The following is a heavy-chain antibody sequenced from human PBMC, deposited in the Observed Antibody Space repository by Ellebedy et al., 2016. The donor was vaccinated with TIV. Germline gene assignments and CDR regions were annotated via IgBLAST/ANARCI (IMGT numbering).Heavy chain of an antibody. D-gene: IGHD4-17*01. CDR1: GFTFSSYT. V-gene: IGHV3-21*01. Sequence: PGGSLRLSCAASGFTFSSYTLNWVRQAPGTGLEWVSSLSTSSSYIYYADSVKARFTISRDNAKNSLFLQMTSLRAEDTAVYYWARKLPAPTTVPPNWYFDLWGRGTLVIVSS. J-gene: IGHJ2*01. CDR3: ARKLPAPTTVPPNWYFDL. CDR2: LSTSSSYI.